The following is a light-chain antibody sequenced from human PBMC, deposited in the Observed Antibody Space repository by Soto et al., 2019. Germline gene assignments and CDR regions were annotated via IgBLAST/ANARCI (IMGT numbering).Light chain of an antibody. V-gene: IGKV4-1*01. Sequence: DIVMTQSPDSLAVSLGERATINCKSSRSLLHNSNAKNYLAWYQQKPGQPPKFLFYWASTRQSGVPGRLSGSGSERDFTLTVTSLRAEDVAVADCQQYYGIPLTFGGGTQVEIK. CDR3: QQYYGIPLT. CDR2: WAS. CDR1: RSLLHNSNAKNY. J-gene: IGKJ4*01.